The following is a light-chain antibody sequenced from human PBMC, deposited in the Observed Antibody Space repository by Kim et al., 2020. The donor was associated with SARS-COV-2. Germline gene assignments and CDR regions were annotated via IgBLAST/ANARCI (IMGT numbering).Light chain of an antibody. V-gene: IGKV3-15*01. CDR3: QQYNNWPLT. Sequence: SVSPGERATLSCRASQSVSSNLAWYQQKPGQAPRLLIYGASTRATGIPARLSGSGSGTEFTLSISSLQSEDFAVYYCQQYNNWPLTFGGGTKVDIK. J-gene: IGKJ4*01. CDR1: QSVSSN. CDR2: GAS.